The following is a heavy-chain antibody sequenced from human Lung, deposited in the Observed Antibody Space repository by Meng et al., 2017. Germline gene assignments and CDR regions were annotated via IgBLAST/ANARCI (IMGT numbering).Heavy chain of an antibody. D-gene: IGHD6-19*01. J-gene: IGHJ4*02. Sequence: VHMQQSARALVKLSETLSLTCAISGASVSSNCAAWKWIRQSPSRGLEWLGRTYYRSKWYNGYAGSVRSRITINPDTSKNQFSLQLNSVTPEDTAVYYCARSQQWLDSWGQGTLVTVSS. V-gene: IGHV6-1*01. CDR3: ARSQQWLDS. CDR1: GASVSSNCAA. CDR2: TYYRSKWYN.